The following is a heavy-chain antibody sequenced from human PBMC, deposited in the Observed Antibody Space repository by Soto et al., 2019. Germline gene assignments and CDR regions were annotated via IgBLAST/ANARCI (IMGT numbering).Heavy chain of an antibody. Sequence: LRLSCAASGFTFDDYAMHWVRQAPGKGLEWVSGISWNSGSIGYADSVKGRFTISRDNAANSLFLQMDNLGAEDSAMCYCVRGCGRPQCPYYFDSWGRGVLVTVSS. CDR2: ISWNSGSI. V-gene: IGHV3-9*01. J-gene: IGHJ4*02. D-gene: IGHD2-21*01. CDR3: VRGCGRPQCPYYFDS. CDR1: GFTFDDYA.